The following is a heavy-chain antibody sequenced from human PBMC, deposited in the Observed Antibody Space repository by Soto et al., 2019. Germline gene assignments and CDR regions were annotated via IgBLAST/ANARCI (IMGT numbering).Heavy chain of an antibody. J-gene: IGHJ6*02. V-gene: IGHV1-69*08. Sequence: QVQLVQSGAEVKKPGSSVKVSCKASGGTFSSYTISWVRQAPGQGLEWMGRIIPILGIANYAQKFQGRVTITAAKSTSTAYRELRSLRSEDTAVYYCAREVAVVPLPCYYYGMDVWGQGTTVTVSS. CDR1: GGTFSSYT. D-gene: IGHD2-15*01. CDR3: AREVAVVPLPCYYYGMDV. CDR2: IIPILGIA.